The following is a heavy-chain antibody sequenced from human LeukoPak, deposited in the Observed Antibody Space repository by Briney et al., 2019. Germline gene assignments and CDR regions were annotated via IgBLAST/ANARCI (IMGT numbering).Heavy chain of an antibody. CDR2: IYHSGST. CDR1: GYSISSGYY. V-gene: IGHV4-38-2*02. Sequence: SETLSLTCTVSGYSISSGYYWGWIRQPPGKGLEWIGSIYHSGSTYYNPSLKSRVTISVDTSKNQFSLKLSSVTAADTAVYYCARASSSGWYFSSWGQGTLVTVSS. J-gene: IGHJ4*02. D-gene: IGHD6-19*01. CDR3: ARASSSGWYFSS.